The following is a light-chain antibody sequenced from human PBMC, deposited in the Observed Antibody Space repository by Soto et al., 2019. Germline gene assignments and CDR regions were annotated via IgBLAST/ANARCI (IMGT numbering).Light chain of an antibody. V-gene: IGKV3-15*01. CDR2: GAS. Sequence: EIVMTQSPATLSLSPGERATLSCRASQSVSSNLAWYQQKPGQAPRLLISGASTGATGIPARFSGSVSGTEFTLTISSLQSEDIAVYYCQQYNNWPPAITFCQGTRLEIK. CDR3: QQYNNWPPAIT. J-gene: IGKJ5*01. CDR1: QSVSSN.